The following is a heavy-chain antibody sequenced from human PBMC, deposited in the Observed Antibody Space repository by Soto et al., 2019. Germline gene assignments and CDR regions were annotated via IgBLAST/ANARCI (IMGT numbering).Heavy chain of an antibody. CDR3: AQDPRLPGDDGLDL. D-gene: IGHD4-17*01. V-gene: IGHV4-31*03. CDR1: GASIRSGGYY. Sequence: QVLLQESGPRLVKPSQTLSLTCTVSGASIRSGGYYWTWLRQLPGKGLEWIGYIYHSGDTLSHPPLKIRVTISVDTSNNQFSLHLNSVPAAHTPVYDCAQDPRLPGDDGLDLW. J-gene: IGHJ2*01. CDR2: IYHSGDT.